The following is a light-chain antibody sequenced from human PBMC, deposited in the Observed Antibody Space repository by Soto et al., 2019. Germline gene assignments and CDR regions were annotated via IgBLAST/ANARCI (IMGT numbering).Light chain of an antibody. J-gene: IGLJ2*01. V-gene: IGLV1-44*01. CDR3: AAWDDSLNGLA. CDR1: SSNIGSNT. CDR2: SNN. Sequence: QSVLTQPPSASGTPGQRVTIPCSGSSSNIGSNTVNWYQQLPGTAPKLLIYSNNQRPSGVPDGFSGPKSGTSASLAISGLQSEDEADYYCAAWDDSLNGLAFGGGTKLTVL.